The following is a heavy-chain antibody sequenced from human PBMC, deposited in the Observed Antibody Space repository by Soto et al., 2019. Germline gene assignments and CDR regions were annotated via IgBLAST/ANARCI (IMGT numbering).Heavy chain of an antibody. V-gene: IGHV4-34*01. CDR2: INHSGRT. J-gene: IGHJ3*02. Sequence: QVQLQQWGAGLLKPSETLSLTCAVYGGSFSGYYWSWIRQPPGKGLEWIGEINHSGRTNYNPSLKSRVTISVATSKNHFSLKLSSVTAADTAVYYCARGRDSQSGAFDIWCQGTMVTVSS. CDR1: GGSFSGYY. CDR3: ARGRDSQSGAFDI. D-gene: IGHD1-26*01.